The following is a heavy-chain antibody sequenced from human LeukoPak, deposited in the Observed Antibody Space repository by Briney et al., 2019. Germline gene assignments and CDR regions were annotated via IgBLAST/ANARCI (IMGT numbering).Heavy chain of an antibody. CDR1: GGSISSGGYY. J-gene: IGHJ4*02. CDR2: IYYSGST. Sequence: PSETLSLTCTVSGGSISSGGYYWSWIRQHPGKGLEWIGYIYYSGSTYYNPSFKSRVTISVDTSKNQFSLKLSSVTAADTAVYYCARGEILTGYPSYFDYWGQGTLVTVSS. D-gene: IGHD3-9*01. V-gene: IGHV4-31*03. CDR3: ARGEILTGYPSYFDY.